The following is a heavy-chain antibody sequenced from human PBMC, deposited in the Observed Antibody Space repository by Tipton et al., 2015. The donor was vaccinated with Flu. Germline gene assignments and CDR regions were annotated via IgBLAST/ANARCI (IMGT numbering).Heavy chain of an antibody. V-gene: IGHV3-23*01. CDR3: AKFQFQGYESPLLDAFDI. J-gene: IGHJ3*02. CDR1: GFTFSSYA. CDR2: ISGSGGST. D-gene: IGHD5-12*01. Sequence: GSLRLSCAASGFTFSSYAMSWVRQAPGKGLEWVSAISGSGGSTYYADSVKGRFTISRDNSKNTLYLQMNSLRAEDTAVYYCAKFQFQGYESPLLDAFDIWGQGTMVTVSS.